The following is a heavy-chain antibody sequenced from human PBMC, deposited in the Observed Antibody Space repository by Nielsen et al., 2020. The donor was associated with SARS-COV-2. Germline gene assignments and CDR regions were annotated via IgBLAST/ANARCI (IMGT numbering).Heavy chain of an antibody. CDR2: ISWNSGSI. CDR3: AKAFADIPDY. J-gene: IGHJ4*02. Sequence: GGSLRLSCAASGFTFDDYAMHWVRQAPGKGLEWVSGISWNSGSIGYADSVKGRFTISRDNAKNSLYLQMNSLRAEDTALYYCAKAFADIPDYWGQGTLVTVSS. V-gene: IGHV3-9*01. CDR1: GFTFDDYA. D-gene: IGHD3-9*01.